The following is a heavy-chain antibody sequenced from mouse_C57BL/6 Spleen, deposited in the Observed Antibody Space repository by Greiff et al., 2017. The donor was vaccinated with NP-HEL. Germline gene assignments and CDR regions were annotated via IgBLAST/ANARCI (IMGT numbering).Heavy chain of an antibody. CDR2: IDPSASYT. Sequence: VQLQQPGAELVKPGASVKLSCKASGYTFTSYWMQWVKQRPGQGLEWIGEIDPSASYTNYNQKFKGKATLTVDTSSSTAYMQLSSLTSEDSAVYYCARSPPYYYGSTGYFDVWGTGTTVTVSS. D-gene: IGHD1-1*01. V-gene: IGHV1-50*01. CDR3: ARSPPYYYGSTGYFDV. J-gene: IGHJ1*03. CDR1: GYTFTSYW.